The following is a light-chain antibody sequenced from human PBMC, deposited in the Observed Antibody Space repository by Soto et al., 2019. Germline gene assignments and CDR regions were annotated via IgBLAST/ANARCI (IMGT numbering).Light chain of an antibody. J-gene: IGLJ3*02. Sequence: QSVLTQPPSASGAPGQRVTILCSGSSSNIGSNTVNWYQQLPGTAPKLLIYSDNQRPSGVPDRISGSKSGTSASLAISGLQSEDEADDICAAWDYRLTSAMMFGGGTKVTVL. CDR1: SSNIGSNT. V-gene: IGLV1-44*01. CDR3: AAWDYRLTSAMM. CDR2: SDN.